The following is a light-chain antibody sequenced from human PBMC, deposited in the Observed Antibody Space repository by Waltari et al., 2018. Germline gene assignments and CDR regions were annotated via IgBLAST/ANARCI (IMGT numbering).Light chain of an antibody. CDR3: QQAYTFPFT. CDR2: AAS. V-gene: IGKV1-12*01. Sequence: DFQMTQSPSSVSASVGDPVTITCRASQDIHTWLAWYQQKPGNSPKLLIDAASSLQSGVPSRFSGSGSGTDFTLTISSLQPEDFATYYCQQAYTFPFTFGPGTKVDIK. J-gene: IGKJ3*01. CDR1: QDIHTW.